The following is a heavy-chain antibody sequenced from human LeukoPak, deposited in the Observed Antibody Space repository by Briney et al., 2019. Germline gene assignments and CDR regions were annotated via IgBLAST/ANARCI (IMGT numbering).Heavy chain of an antibody. V-gene: IGHV3-33*06. J-gene: IGHJ3*02. CDR3: VKERGPFDGFDI. CDR2: IWSNGINR. Sequence: RPGGPQRLSCATSGFSFSNYRMRGVRQAPGKGVEWVAVIWSNGINRYYADFVKGRFTFSRDNSKNTLSLQMNSLRVEDTAVYYCVKERGPFDGFDIWGQGTMVTVSS. CDR1: GFSFSNYR.